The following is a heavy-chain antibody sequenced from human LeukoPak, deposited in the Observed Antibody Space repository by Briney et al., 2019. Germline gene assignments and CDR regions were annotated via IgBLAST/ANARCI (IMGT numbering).Heavy chain of an antibody. V-gene: IGHV1-8*01. Sequence: ASVKVSCKASGYTFTSYDINWVRQATGQGLEWMGWMNPNSGNTGYAQKFQGRVTMTRNTSISTAYTELSNLRSEDTAVYYCARGRGKAYCGGDCYPDYWGQGTRVTVSS. CDR3: ARGRGKAYCGGDCYPDY. D-gene: IGHD2-21*02. J-gene: IGHJ4*02. CDR1: GYTFTSYD. CDR2: MNPNSGNT.